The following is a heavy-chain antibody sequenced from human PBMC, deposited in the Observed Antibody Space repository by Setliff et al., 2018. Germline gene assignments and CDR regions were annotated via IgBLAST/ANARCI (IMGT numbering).Heavy chain of an antibody. CDR3: AREPWYYNFWSGYLGFDL. CDR1: GGSFSGYY. D-gene: IGHD3-3*01. CDR2: INHSGST. Sequence: PSETLSLTCAVYGGSFSGYYWSWIRQPPGKGLEWIGEINHSGSTNYNPSLKSRVTISVDTSKNQFSLKLSSVTAADTAVYYCAREPWYYNFWSGYLGFDLWGHGSLVTVSS. V-gene: IGHV4-34*01. J-gene: IGHJ4*01.